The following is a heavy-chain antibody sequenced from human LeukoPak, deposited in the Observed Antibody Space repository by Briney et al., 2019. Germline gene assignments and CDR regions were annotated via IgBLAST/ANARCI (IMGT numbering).Heavy chain of an antibody. CDR1: GGSISSYY. Sequence: PSETLSLTCTVSGGSISSYYWSWIRQPAGKGLEWIGRIYTSGSTNYNPSLKSRVTMSVDTSKKQFSLKMNSVTAADTAVYYCATYEQQLAFDNWGQGTPVTVSS. J-gene: IGHJ4*02. V-gene: IGHV4-4*07. D-gene: IGHD6-13*01. CDR2: IYTSGST. CDR3: ATYEQQLAFDN.